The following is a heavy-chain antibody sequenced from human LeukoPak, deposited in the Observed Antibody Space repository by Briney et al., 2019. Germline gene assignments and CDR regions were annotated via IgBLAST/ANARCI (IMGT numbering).Heavy chain of an antibody. V-gene: IGHV4-61*02. Sequence: PSETLSLTCTVSGVSISSGSHYWGWLPQSAGKGLEWIRRIYTTRHTHYNPSLNRRATISVDTSKNQFYLKLSSVTAAGTAVYYCARGEDVTRDGYKDHYFEYWGEGTLVSASS. D-gene: IGHD5-24*01. CDR2: IYTTRHT. CDR1: GVSISSGSHY. CDR3: ARGEDVTRDGYKDHYFEY. J-gene: IGHJ4*02.